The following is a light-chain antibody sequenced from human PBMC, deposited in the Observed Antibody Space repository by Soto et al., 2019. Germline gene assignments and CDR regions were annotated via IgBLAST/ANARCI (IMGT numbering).Light chain of an antibody. Sequence: DIQMTQSPSTLSASVGDRVTITCRASQSISSWLAWYQQKPGKAPKLLIYDASSLESGVPSRFSGSGSGTEFTLTISSLQPEDSATYYCQQNYNTPLTFGPGTKVDIK. CDR3: QQNYNTPLT. V-gene: IGKV1-5*01. J-gene: IGKJ3*01. CDR2: DAS. CDR1: QSISSW.